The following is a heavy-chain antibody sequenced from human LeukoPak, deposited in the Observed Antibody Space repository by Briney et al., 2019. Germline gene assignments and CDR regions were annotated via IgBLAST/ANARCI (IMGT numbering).Heavy chain of an antibody. V-gene: IGHV1-2*02. J-gene: IGHJ4*02. CDR3: ARGLSTGSADY. D-gene: IGHD1-1*01. Sequence: ASVKVSCKASGYTFTGHFMHWVRQAPGQGLEWMGWINPNSDGAYFAQKFRGRVTMTGDTSITTAYMELSRLTSDDTAVYFCARGLSTGSADYWGQGTLVTVSS. CDR1: GYTFTGHF. CDR2: INPNSDGA.